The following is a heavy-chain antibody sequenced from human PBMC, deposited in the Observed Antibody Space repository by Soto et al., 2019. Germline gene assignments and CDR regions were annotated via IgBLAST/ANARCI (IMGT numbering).Heavy chain of an antibody. J-gene: IGHJ6*02. D-gene: IGHD6-6*01. CDR3: AREGSSSSYYYYGMDV. Sequence: PSSTLSLSCAVSGGSISSGDYYWIWIRHPPGKGLEWIGYIYYSGSTYYNPSLKSRVTISVDTSKNQFSLKLSSVTAADTAVYYCAREGSSSSYYYYGMDVWGQGTTVTVSS. V-gene: IGHV4-30-4*01. CDR1: GGSISSGDYY. CDR2: IYYSGST.